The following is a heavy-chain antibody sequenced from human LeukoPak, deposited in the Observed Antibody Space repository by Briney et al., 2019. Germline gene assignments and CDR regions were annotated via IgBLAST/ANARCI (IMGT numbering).Heavy chain of an antibody. CDR1: GGSISSYY. V-gene: IGHV4-59*01. D-gene: IGHD6-19*01. CDR2: IYYTGST. Sequence: SETLSLTCTVSGGSISSYYWSWVRQPPGKGLEWIGYIYYTGSTSYNPSLRSRVTISVDTSKNQFSLKLSSVTAADTAVYYCARTEPKYSSGWYYFQHWGQGTLVTVSS. J-gene: IGHJ1*01. CDR3: ARTEPKYSSGWYYFQH.